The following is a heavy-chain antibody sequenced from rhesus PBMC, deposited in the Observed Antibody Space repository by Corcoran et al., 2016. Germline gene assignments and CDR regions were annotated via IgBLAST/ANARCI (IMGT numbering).Heavy chain of an antibody. V-gene: IGHV4-143*01. J-gene: IGHJ6*01. CDR1: GGSISGYYN. CDR3: ARQGYTDHLGGLDS. Sequence: QVQLQESGPGLVKPSETLSLTCTVSGGSISGYYNWNWIRQSPGKGLEWIGAVYCKIASTNYNPSRKSRVTISKDTSKNQFSLRLTSVTAADTAVYYCARQGYTDHLGGLDSWGQGVVVTVSS. D-gene: IGHD2-39*02. CDR2: VYCKIAST.